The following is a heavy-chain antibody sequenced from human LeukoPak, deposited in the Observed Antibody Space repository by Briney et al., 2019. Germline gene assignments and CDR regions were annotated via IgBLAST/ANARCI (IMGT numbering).Heavy chain of an antibody. J-gene: IGHJ4*02. D-gene: IGHD4-17*01. CDR1: GGTFSSYG. V-gene: IGHV1-18*01. CDR2: ISAYNGNT. Sequence: ASVKVSCKAFGGTFSSYGISWVRQAPGQGLEWMGWISAYNGNTNYAQKLQGRVTMTTDTSTSTAYMELRSLRSDDTAVYYCARAATVTTLFDYWGQGTLVTVSS. CDR3: ARAATVTTLFDY.